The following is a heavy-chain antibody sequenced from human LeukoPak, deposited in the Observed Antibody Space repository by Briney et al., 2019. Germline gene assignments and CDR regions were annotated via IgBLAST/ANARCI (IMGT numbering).Heavy chain of an antibody. Sequence: GGSLRLSCAASGFTFSTYGMHWVRQAPGKGLEWVTIISYDGNNKYYTDSVKGRFTISRDNSKNTLYLQMNSLRAEDTAVYYCAKGGASTWSGYWCFDLWGRGTLVTVSS. V-gene: IGHV3-30*18. J-gene: IGHJ2*01. D-gene: IGHD6-13*01. CDR1: GFTFSTYG. CDR3: AKGGASTWSGYWCFDL. CDR2: ISYDGNNK.